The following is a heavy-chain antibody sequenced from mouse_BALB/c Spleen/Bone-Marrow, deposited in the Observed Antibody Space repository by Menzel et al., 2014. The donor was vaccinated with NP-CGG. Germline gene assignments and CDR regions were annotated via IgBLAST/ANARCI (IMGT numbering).Heavy chain of an antibody. J-gene: IGHJ3*01. CDR3: ARGEGPYYGYGFAY. CDR1: GYTFTSYD. Sequence: VQLQESEPELVKPGALVKISCKASGYTFTSYDINWVKQRPGQGLEWIGWIYPGDGSTKYNEKFKGKATLTADKSSSTAYMQLSSLTSENSAVYFCARGEGPYYGYGFAYWGQGTLVTVSA. D-gene: IGHD1-2*01. V-gene: IGHV1S56*01. CDR2: IYPGDGST.